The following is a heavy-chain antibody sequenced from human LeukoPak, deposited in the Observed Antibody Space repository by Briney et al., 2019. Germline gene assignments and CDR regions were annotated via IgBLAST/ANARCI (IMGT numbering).Heavy chain of an antibody. V-gene: IGHV3-53*01. CDR1: GFSVSNTY. CDR2: IYSGGNT. J-gene: IGHJ4*02. CDR3: ARGTVTAPDY. Sequence: GGSLRPSCAASGFSVSNTYMSWVRQAPGKGLEWVSIIYSGGNTYYADSVKGRFTISRDNSKNTLYLQMNRLRPEDTAVYYCARGTVTAPDYWGQGTLVTVSS. D-gene: IGHD2-21*02.